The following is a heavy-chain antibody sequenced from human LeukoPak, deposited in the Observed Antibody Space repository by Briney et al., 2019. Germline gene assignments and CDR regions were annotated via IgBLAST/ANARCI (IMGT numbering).Heavy chain of an antibody. Sequence: GGTLRLSCAASGFTFSNYAMSWVRQAPGEGLEWVSAISGSGGNTYYADSVKGRFTISRDNSKNTLYLQMNSLRAEDTAIYYCAKPAKTDYADYWGQGSLVTVSS. V-gene: IGHV3-23*01. CDR1: GFTFSNYA. CDR3: AKPAKTDYADY. CDR2: ISGSGGNT. D-gene: IGHD4/OR15-4a*01. J-gene: IGHJ4*02.